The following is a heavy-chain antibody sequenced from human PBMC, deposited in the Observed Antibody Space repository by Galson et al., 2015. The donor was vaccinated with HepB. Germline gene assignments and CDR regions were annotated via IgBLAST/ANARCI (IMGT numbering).Heavy chain of an antibody. CDR1: GFTFEDYA. Sequence: SLRLSCAASGFTFEDYAMHWVRQAPGKGLEWVSGISWNSGLKDYGDSVKGRFTISRDNARDSLYLQMNSLRPEDTAFYYCAKGQYFTQDSSAYYCGLDSWGQGTLVAVSS. CDR3: AKGQYFTQDSSAYYCGLDS. D-gene: IGHD6-19*01. CDR2: ISWNSGLK. V-gene: IGHV3-9*01. J-gene: IGHJ4*02.